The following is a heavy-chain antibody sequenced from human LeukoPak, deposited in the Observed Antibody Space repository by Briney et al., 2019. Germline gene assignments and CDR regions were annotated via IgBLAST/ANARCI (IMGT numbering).Heavy chain of an antibody. V-gene: IGHV3-30*03. CDR2: ISYDGSNK. D-gene: IGHD3-22*01. Sequence: GGSLRLSCAASGFTFSSYGMHWVRQAPGKGLEWVAVISYDGSNKYYADSVKGRFTISRDNSKNTLYLQMDSLRAEDTAVYYCARYYDTGGYYLDSWGQGTRVTVSS. CDR3: ARYYDTGGYYLDS. CDR1: GFTFSSYG. J-gene: IGHJ4*02.